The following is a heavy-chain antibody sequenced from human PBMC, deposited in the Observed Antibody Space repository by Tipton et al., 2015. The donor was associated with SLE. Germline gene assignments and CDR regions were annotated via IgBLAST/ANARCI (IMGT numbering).Heavy chain of an antibody. CDR1: GGSISSSY. CDR2: IYYSGSA. J-gene: IGHJ4*02. CDR3: AKVGITDDY. D-gene: IGHD3-16*01. V-gene: IGHV4-59*01. Sequence: LRLSCTVSGGSISSSYWSWIRQPPGKGLEWLGYIYYSGSANYNPSLKSRLTISADTSKNQFSLKLRSVTAADTAFYYCAKVGITDDYWGQGTLVTVSP.